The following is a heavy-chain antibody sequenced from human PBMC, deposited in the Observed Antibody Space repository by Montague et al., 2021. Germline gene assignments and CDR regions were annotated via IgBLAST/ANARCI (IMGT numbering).Heavy chain of an antibody. Sequence: SETLSLTCTVSGGSISSASYYWGWIRQPPGKGLEFIGVIYYNGTTYHNPSLKSRVPVSMDKSKNQFCLKLSSVTAAATAVYYCARSLYCRGGSGYLSLDPWGQGTLSPPPQ. CDR2: IYYNGTT. CDR1: GGSISSASYY. CDR3: ARSLYCRGGSGYLSLDP. D-gene: IGHD2-15*01. V-gene: IGHV4-39*01. J-gene: IGHJ5*02.